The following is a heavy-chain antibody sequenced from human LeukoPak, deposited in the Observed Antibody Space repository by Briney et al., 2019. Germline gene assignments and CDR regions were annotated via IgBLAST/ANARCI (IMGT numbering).Heavy chain of an antibody. V-gene: IGHV3-48*03. D-gene: IGHD2-15*01. Sequence: GGSLRLSCAASGFTFSSYGMNWVRQAPGKGLEWVSYISGSGSTIYYADSVKGRFSISRDNAKNSLYLQMNSLRAEDTAVYYCARVPGYDETLPGNVWGQGTLVTVSS. CDR3: ARVPGYDETLPGNV. CDR2: ISGSGSTI. CDR1: GFTFSSYG. J-gene: IGHJ4*02.